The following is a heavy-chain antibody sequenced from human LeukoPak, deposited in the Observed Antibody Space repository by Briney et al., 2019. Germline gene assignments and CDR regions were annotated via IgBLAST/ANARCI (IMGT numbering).Heavy chain of an antibody. J-gene: IGHJ4*02. CDR2: ISGSGGST. CDR1: GFTFSSYE. D-gene: IGHD5-24*01. Sequence: PGGSLRLSCAASGFTFSSYEMNWVRQAPGKGLGWVSGISGSGGSTYYADSVKGRFTISRDNSKNTLYLQMNSLRAEDTAVYYCAKDRWDGYNWSPDYWGQGTLVTVSS. V-gene: IGHV3-23*01. CDR3: AKDRWDGYNWSPDY.